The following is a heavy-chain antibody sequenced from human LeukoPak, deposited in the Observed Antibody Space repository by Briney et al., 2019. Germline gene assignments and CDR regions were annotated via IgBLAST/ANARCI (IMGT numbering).Heavy chain of an antibody. V-gene: IGHV4-34*01. Sequence: PSETLSLTCAVYGGSFSGYYWSWIRQPPGKGLEWIGEINHSGSTNYNPSLKSRVTISVDTSKNQFSPKLSSVTAADTAVYYCARGARFTILGYFDYWGQGTLVTVSS. D-gene: IGHD3-3*01. CDR2: INHSGST. CDR3: ARGARFTILGYFDY. CDR1: GGSFSGYY. J-gene: IGHJ4*02.